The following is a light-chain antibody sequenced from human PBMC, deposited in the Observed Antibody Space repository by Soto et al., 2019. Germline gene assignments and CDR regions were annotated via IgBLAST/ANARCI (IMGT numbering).Light chain of an antibody. CDR1: QSVSSN. CDR2: GAS. Sequence: EIVMTQSLATLSVSAGERATLSCRASQSVSSNLAWYQQRPGQAPRLLIYGASTRATGIPARFSGSGSGTEFTLTISSLQSEDFAVHYCQQYNNWPITFGQGTRLEIK. CDR3: QQYNNWPIT. J-gene: IGKJ5*01. V-gene: IGKV3-15*01.